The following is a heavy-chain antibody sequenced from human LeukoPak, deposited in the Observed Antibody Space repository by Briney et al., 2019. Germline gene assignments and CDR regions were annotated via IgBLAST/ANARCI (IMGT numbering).Heavy chain of an antibody. CDR2: IWYDGSNK. D-gene: IGHD3-16*01. V-gene: IGHV3-33*01. CDR1: GFTFSSYG. Sequence: PGGSLRLSCTASGFTFSSYGMHWGRQAPGKGLEWVSVIWYDGSNKYYADSVKGRFTISRDNSKNTVDVQMTSLRVDDTAVYYCARDRVLHYCDYWGQGTLVTVS. CDR3: ARDRVLHYCDY. J-gene: IGHJ4*02.